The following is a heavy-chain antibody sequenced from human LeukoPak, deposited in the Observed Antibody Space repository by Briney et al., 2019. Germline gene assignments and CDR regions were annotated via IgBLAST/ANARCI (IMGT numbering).Heavy chain of an antibody. D-gene: IGHD3-16*01. V-gene: IGHV3-21*06. J-gene: IGHJ4*02. CDR3: VRDFAFGFCNTTTCRYPFDS. CDR2: MSTSSTYI. CDR1: GLNFRGYN. Sequence: PGGSLRLSCAASGLNFRGYNMNWVRQAPGKGLEWVSSMSTSSTYIYYADSIKGRFTISRDDARSLLYLQMDSLRAEDTAVCYCVRDFAFGFCNTTTCRYPFDSWGQGTLFTVSS.